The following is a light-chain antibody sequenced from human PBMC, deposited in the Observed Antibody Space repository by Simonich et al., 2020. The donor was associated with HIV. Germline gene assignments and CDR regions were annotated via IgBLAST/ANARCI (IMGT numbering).Light chain of an antibody. V-gene: IGLV2-11*01. CDR2: DVS. J-gene: IGLJ2*01. CDR3: CSYAASTTLV. CDR1: RRNVGGYNY. Sequence: QSALTQPRSVSGSPGQSVTLSCTGTRRNVGGYNYVSWYQQHPGKAPKLMIYDVSKRPSGVPDRFSGSKSGNTASLTISGLQAEDEADYYCCSYAASTTLVFGGGTRLTVL.